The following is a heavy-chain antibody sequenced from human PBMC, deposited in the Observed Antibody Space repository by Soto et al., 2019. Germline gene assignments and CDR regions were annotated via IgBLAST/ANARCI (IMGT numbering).Heavy chain of an antibody. CDR3: ARRNRSGFSYWLDT. D-gene: IGHD3-22*01. V-gene: IGHV4-31*03. CDR1: GGSISSGDYY. Sequence: TLSLTCTVSGGSISSGDYYWSWIRQHPGKGLEWIGTIYFSGTTYYSPSLKRRVTISVDTSENKFSLNLSSVTAADTAVYYCARRNRSGFSYWLDTWGQGTLVTVSS. CDR2: IYFSGTT. J-gene: IGHJ5*02.